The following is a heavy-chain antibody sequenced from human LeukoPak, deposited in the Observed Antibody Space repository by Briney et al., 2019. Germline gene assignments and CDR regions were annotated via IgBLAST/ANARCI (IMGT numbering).Heavy chain of an antibody. CDR3: AKGADPYYGTTSGIDY. CDR1: GFTVSSNY. D-gene: IGHD3-10*01. V-gene: IGHV3-66*01. Sequence: GGSLRLSCAASGFTVSSNYMNWVRQAPGKGLEWVSVIYSGGTTYYADSVKGRFIISRDNSKNTVYLQMNSLRAEDTAVYYCAKGADPYYGTTSGIDYWGQGTLVTVSS. CDR2: IYSGGTT. J-gene: IGHJ4*02.